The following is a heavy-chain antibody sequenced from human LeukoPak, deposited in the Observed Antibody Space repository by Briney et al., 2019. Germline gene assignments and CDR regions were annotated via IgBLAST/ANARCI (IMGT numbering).Heavy chain of an antibody. J-gene: IGHJ6*03. CDR2: IYPSDSDT. V-gene: IGHV5-51*01. CDR3: ARRIYDTSGDYMDV. D-gene: IGHD3-22*01. Sequence: GESLKISCKGSGYSFTNYWIGWVRQMPGKGLEWMGIIYPSDSDTKYSPSFQGRVTISADKSISTAYLQWSSLKASDTAMYYCARRIYDTSGDYMDVWGKGTTVTVSS. CDR1: GYSFTNYW.